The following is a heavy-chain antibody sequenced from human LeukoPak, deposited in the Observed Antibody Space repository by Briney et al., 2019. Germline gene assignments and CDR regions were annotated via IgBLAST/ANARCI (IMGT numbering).Heavy chain of an antibody. Sequence: SEALSLTCTVSGGSISSYLWSWIRQPPGKGLEWIGYIYHSGSTNYNPSLKSRVTISVDTSKNQFSLNLTSVIAADTAVYYCARVSGGWYPIDYWGQGTLVTVSS. CDR1: GGSISSYL. J-gene: IGHJ4*02. CDR3: ARVSGGWYPIDY. D-gene: IGHD6-19*01. V-gene: IGHV4-59*01. CDR2: IYHSGST.